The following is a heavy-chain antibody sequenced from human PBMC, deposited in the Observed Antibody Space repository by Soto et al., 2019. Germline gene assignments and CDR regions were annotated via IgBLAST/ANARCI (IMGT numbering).Heavy chain of an antibody. J-gene: IGHJ4*02. V-gene: IGHV4-39*01. CDR2: IYYRGST. CDR1: GGSISSSSYY. CDR3: ATLGASMGPQRAFDY. D-gene: IGHD6-6*01. Sequence: SETLSLTCTVSGGSISSSSYYWGWIRQPPGKGLEWIGSIYYRGSTYYNPSLKSRVTISVDTSKNQFSRKLSSVTAADTAVYYCATLGASMGPQRAFDYWGQGTLVTVSS.